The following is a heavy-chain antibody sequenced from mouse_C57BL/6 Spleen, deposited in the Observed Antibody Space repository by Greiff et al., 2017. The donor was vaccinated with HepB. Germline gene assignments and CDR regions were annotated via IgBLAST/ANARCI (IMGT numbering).Heavy chain of an antibody. D-gene: IGHD1-1*01. CDR3: ARYPHYYGSSYGYFDY. J-gene: IGHJ2*01. V-gene: IGHV1-26*01. CDR2: INPNKGGT. CDR1: GYTFTDYY. Sequence: VQLQQSGPELVKPGASVKISCKASGYTFTDYYMNWVKQSHGKSLEWIGDINPNKGGTSYNQKFKGKATLTVDKSFSTAYMKLRSLTSEDSAVYYCARYPHYYGSSYGYFDYWGQGTTLTVSS.